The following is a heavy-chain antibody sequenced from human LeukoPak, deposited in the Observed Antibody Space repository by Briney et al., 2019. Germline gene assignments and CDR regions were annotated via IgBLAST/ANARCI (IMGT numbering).Heavy chain of an antibody. CDR3: ARDRPRLRGYSYGYYYYMDV. J-gene: IGHJ6*03. CDR2: ISYSGTV. Sequence: PSETLSLTCTVSGDSISSSSDYWGWIRQSPGKGLEWIASISYSGTVYYNPSLTSRVTISVDTSKNQFSLKLSSVTAADTAVYYCARDRPRLRGYSYGYYYYMDVWGKGTTVTVSS. V-gene: IGHV4-39*07. D-gene: IGHD5-18*01. CDR1: GDSISSSSDY.